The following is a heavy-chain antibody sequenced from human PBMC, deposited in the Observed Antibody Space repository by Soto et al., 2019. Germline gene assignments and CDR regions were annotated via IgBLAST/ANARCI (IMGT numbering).Heavy chain of an antibody. J-gene: IGHJ6*03. CDR2: ISAYNGNT. CDR1: GYTFTSYG. Sequence: ASVKVSCKASGYTFTSYGISWVRQAPGQGLEWMGWISAYNGNTNYAQKLQGRVTMTTDTSTSTAYMELRSLRSDDTAVYYCAMLGGYCSGGSCYSHYYYYYMDVWGKATTVTVSS. CDR3: AMLGGYCSGGSCYSHYYYYYMDV. V-gene: IGHV1-18*01. D-gene: IGHD2-15*01.